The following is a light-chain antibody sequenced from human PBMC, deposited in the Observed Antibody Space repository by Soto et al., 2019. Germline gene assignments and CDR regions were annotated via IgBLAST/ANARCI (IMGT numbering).Light chain of an antibody. Sequence: QLVLTQPRSVSGSPGQSVTISCTGTSSDVGGYNYVSWYQQHPGKAPNLMIYDVSKRPSGVPDRFSGSKSGNIASLTISGLQAEDEADYYCCSYAGSYTYVFGTGTKLTVL. V-gene: IGLV2-11*01. CDR1: SSDVGGYNY. CDR2: DVS. CDR3: CSYAGSYTYV. J-gene: IGLJ1*01.